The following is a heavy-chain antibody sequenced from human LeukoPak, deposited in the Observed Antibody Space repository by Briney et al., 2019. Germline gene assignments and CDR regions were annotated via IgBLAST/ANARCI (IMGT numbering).Heavy chain of an antibody. Sequence: GGSLRLSCAASGFTFSSYAMSWVRQAPGKGLEWVSAISGSGGSTYYADSAKGRFTISRDNSKNTLYLQMNSLRAEDTAVYYCARRYEAYYYALGAFDIWGQGTMVTVSS. J-gene: IGHJ3*02. V-gene: IGHV3-23*01. CDR3: ARRYEAYYYALGAFDI. CDR1: GFTFSSYA. CDR2: ISGSGGST. D-gene: IGHD3-10*01.